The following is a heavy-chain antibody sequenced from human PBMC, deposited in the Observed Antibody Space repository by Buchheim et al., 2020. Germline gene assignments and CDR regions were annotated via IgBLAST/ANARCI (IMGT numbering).Heavy chain of an antibody. J-gene: IGHJ6*02. D-gene: IGHD2-15*01. CDR3: ARDSKDIVVVVAATSNYYYGMDV. V-gene: IGHV3-30*04. Sequence: QVQLVESGGGVVQPGRSLRLSCAASGFTFSSYAMHWVRQAPGKGLEWVAVISYDGRNKYYADSVKGRFTISRDNSKNTLYLQMNSLRAEDTAVYYCARDSKDIVVVVAATSNYYYGMDVWGQGTT. CDR1: GFTFSSYA. CDR2: ISYDGRNK.